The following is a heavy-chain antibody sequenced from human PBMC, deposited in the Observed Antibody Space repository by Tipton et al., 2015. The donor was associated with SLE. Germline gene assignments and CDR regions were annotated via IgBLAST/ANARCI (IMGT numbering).Heavy chain of an antibody. CDR1: GYTFTSYY. Sequence: QLVQSGAEVKKPGASVKVSCKASGYTFTSYYMHWVRQAPGQGLEWMGIINPSGGSTSYAQKFQGRITITRSTSTSTVYMELNSLRSEDSAVYYCPRAFLCDGGCPTYYYSGMDVWGQGTTVAVSS. CDR2: INPSGGST. J-gene: IGHJ6*02. V-gene: IGHV1-46*03. D-gene: IGHD2/OR15-2a*01. CDR3: PRAFLCDGGCPTYYYSGMDV.